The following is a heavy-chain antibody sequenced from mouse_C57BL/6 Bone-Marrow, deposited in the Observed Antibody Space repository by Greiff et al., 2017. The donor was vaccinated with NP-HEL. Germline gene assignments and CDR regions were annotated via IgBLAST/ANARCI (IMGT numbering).Heavy chain of an antibody. CDR2: IDPSDSYT. CDR3: ARAMDY. Sequence: QVQLKQPGAELVKPGASVKLSCKASGYTFTSYWMQWVKQRPGQGLEWIGEIDPSDSYTNYNQKFKGKATLTVDTSSSTAYMQLSSLTSEDSAVYYCARAMDYWGQGTSVTVDS. J-gene: IGHJ4*01. V-gene: IGHV1-50*01. CDR1: GYTFTSYW.